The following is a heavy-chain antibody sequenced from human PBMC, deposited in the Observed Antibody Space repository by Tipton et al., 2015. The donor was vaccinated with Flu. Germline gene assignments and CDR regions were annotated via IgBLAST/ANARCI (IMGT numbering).Heavy chain of an antibody. V-gene: IGHV4-4*07. CDR2: ISPSGTT. CDR3: ARDRGGYDRYGNGPPGWFDS. Sequence: GLVKPSETLSLICRVSGGSITDYHWTWIRQSAGKGLEWIGRISPSGTTKFNSSLKSRVTMSVDASKNQFSLRLTSLTGADTAVYYCARDRGGYDRYGNGPPGWFDSWGQGTQVTVSS. CDR1: GGSITDYH. J-gene: IGHJ5*01. D-gene: IGHD5-18*01.